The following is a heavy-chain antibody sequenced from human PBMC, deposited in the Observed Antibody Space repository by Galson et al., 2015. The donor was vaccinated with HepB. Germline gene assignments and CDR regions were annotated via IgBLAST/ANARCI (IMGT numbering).Heavy chain of an antibody. Sequence: SLRLSCAASGFTFSSYAMSWVRQAPGKGLEWVSAISGSGGSTYYADSVKGRFTISRDNSKNTLYLQMNSLRAEDTAVYYCARRRVVPAAPPGRYGMDVWGQGTTVTVSS. J-gene: IGHJ6*02. V-gene: IGHV3-23*01. CDR3: ARRRVVPAAPPGRYGMDV. CDR2: ISGSGGST. CDR1: GFTFSSYA. D-gene: IGHD2-2*01.